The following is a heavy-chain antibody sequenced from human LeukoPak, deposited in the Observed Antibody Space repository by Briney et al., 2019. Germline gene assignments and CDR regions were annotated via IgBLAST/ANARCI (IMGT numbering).Heavy chain of an antibody. CDR2: MNTDGTNA. CDR1: GFTFSIHW. J-gene: IGHJ4*02. CDR3: AREGSFSGIYALQY. Sequence: GGSLRLSCAASGFTFSIHWMHWVRQTPGQGLVWVSRMNTDGTNAAYADSVKGRFTISRDNARNTLFLQMNSLSPEDTAVYYCAREGSFSGIYALQYWGQGTVVTVSS. V-gene: IGHV3-74*01. D-gene: IGHD1-26*01.